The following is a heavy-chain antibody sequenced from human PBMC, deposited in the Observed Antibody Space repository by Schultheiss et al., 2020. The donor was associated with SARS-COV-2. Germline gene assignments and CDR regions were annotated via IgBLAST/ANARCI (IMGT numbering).Heavy chain of an antibody. Sequence: GGSLRLSCAASGFTFSSYAMSWVRQAPGKGLEWVSAISGSGGSTYYADSVKGRFTISRDNSKNTLYLQMNSLRAEDTAVYYCAKTPGYYDSSGYYRHWFDPWGQGTLVTVSS. CDR2: ISGSGGST. J-gene: IGHJ5*02. CDR1: GFTFSSYA. V-gene: IGHV3-23*01. CDR3: AKTPGYYDSSGYYRHWFDP. D-gene: IGHD3-22*01.